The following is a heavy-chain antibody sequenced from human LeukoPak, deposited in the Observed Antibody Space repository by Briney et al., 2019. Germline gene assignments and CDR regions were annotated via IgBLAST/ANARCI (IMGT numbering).Heavy chain of an antibody. Sequence: TSQTLSLTCTVSGDSISSGSYYWSWIRQPAGKGLEWIGRIYTSGSTNYNPSLKSRVTISVDTSKNQFSLKLSSVTAADTAVYYCARATVTLIDYWGQGTLVTVSS. CDR2: IYTSGST. V-gene: IGHV4-61*02. CDR1: GDSISSGSYY. D-gene: IGHD4-11*01. CDR3: ARATVTLIDY. J-gene: IGHJ4*02.